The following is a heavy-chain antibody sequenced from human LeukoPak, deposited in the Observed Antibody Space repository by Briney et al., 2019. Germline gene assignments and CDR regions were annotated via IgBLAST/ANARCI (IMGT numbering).Heavy chain of an antibody. CDR2: IIPIFGTA. V-gene: IGHV1-69*13. CDR1: GGTFSSYA. CDR3: ARDLRGGYCSGGSCYSTYYFDY. Sequence: ASVKVSCKASGGTFSSYAISWVRQAPGRGLEWMGGIIPIFGTANYAQKFQGRVTITADESTSTAYMELSSLRSEDTAVYYCARDLRGGYCSGGSCYSTYYFDYWGQGTLVTVSS. D-gene: IGHD2-15*01. J-gene: IGHJ4*02.